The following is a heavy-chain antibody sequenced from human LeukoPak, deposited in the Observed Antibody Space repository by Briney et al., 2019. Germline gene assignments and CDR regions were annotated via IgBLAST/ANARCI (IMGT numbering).Heavy chain of an antibody. Sequence: GRSLRLSCAASGFTFSSYAMHWVRQAPGKGLEWVAVISYDGSNKYYADSVKGRFTISRDNSKNTLYLQMNSLRAEDTAVYYCARKYYDFWSGYRDYYYYMDVRGKGTTVTVSS. CDR2: ISYDGSNK. V-gene: IGHV3-30*01. D-gene: IGHD3-3*01. J-gene: IGHJ6*03. CDR1: GFTFSSYA. CDR3: ARKYYDFWSGYRDYYYYMDV.